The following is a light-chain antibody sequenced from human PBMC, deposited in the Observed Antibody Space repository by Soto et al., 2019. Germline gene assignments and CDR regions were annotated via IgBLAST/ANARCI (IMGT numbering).Light chain of an antibody. CDR3: QQYGNSPPT. V-gene: IGKV3-20*01. Sequence: EIVLTQSPGTLSLSPGERATLSCRASQSLSSSFLAWYQHKPGQAPRLLIYGASSMATGIPDRFSGSGSGTDFTLSISRLEPEDFAVYYCQQYGNSPPTFGGGTKVEIK. CDR1: QSLSSSF. CDR2: GAS. J-gene: IGKJ4*01.